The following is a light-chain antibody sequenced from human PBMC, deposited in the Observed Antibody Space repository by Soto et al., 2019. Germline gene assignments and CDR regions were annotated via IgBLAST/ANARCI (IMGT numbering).Light chain of an antibody. V-gene: IGLV1-47*02. CDR1: SSNIGSNY. Sequence: QSVLTQPPSASGTPGQRVTISCSGSSSNIGSNYVYWYQQLPGTAPKLLIYSNNQRPSGVPDRFSGSKSGTSASLAISGLRSEDEADYHCAAWDDSLSGSYVFGTGTKVTVL. J-gene: IGLJ1*01. CDR2: SNN. CDR3: AAWDDSLSGSYV.